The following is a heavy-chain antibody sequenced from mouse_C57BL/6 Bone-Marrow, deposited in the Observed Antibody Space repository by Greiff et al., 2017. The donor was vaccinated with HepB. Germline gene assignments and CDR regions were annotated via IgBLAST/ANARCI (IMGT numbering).Heavy chain of an antibody. J-gene: IGHJ2*01. V-gene: IGHV1-15*01. Sequence: VNVVESGAELVRPGASVTLSCKASGYTFTDYEMHWVKQTPVHGLEWIGAIDPETGGTAYNQKFKGKAILTADKSSSTAYMELRSLTSEDSAVYYCTREGWRDFDYWGQGTTLTASS. CDR2: IDPETGGT. CDR1: GYTFTDYE. CDR3: TREGWRDFDY. D-gene: IGHD3-3*01.